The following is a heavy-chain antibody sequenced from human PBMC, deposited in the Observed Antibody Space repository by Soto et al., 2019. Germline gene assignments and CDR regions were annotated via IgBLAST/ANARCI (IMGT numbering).Heavy chain of an antibody. CDR3: ARGKLGSTTLYAFDI. CDR1: GYTFSNYG. D-gene: IGHD1-26*01. Sequence: QVQLVQSGPEVRTPGASVKVSCKTSGYTFSNYGITWVRQAPGQGLEWIGWVSGYNYNTKYAEKFQGRVSMTIDISTNRVYMELRSLRSDDPAVYYCARGKLGSTTLYAFDIWGQGTVVT. CDR2: VSGYNYNT. V-gene: IGHV1-18*01. J-gene: IGHJ3*02.